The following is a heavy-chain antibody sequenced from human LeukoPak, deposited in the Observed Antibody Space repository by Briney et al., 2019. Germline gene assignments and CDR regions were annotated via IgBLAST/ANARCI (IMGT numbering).Heavy chain of an antibody. CDR2: IYTSGST. J-gene: IGHJ4*02. V-gene: IGHV4-4*07. CDR1: GGSISSFY. D-gene: IGHD2-2*03. CDR3: ARAGGYCSSTSCYHYFDY. Sequence: SETLSLTCTVSGGSISSFYWSWIRQPAGKGLERIGRIYTSGSTNYNPSLKSRVTISVDTSKNQFSLKLSSVTAADTAVYYCARAGGYCSSTSCYHYFDYWGQGTLVTVSS.